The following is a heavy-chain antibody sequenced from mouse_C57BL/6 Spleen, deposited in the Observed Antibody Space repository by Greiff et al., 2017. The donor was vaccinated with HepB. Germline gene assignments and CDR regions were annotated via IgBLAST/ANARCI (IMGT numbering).Heavy chain of an antibody. J-gene: IGHJ3*01. CDR3: ARSAPHYDYGAFAY. CDR2: IYPGDGDT. V-gene: IGHV1-80*01. Sequence: VQLQQSGAELVKPGASVKISCKASGYAFSSYWMNWVQQRPGKGLEWIGQIYPGDGDTNYNGKFKGKATLTADKSSSTAYMQLSSLTSEDSAVYFCARSAPHYDYGAFAYWGQGTLVTVSA. D-gene: IGHD2-4*01. CDR1: GYAFSSYW.